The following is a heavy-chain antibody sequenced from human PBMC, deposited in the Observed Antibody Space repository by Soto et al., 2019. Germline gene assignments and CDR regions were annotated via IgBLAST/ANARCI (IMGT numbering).Heavy chain of an antibody. Sequence: QVQLVESGGGVVQPGRSLRLSCAASGFTFSSYAMHWVRQAPGKGLEWVAVISHDGSNKYYADSVKGRFTISRDNSKNTLYLQMNSLRAEDTAVYYCARDWSSMIVVVTPVYWGQGTLVTVSS. D-gene: IGHD3-22*01. CDR3: ARDWSSMIVVVTPVY. CDR1: GFTFSSYA. J-gene: IGHJ4*02. V-gene: IGHV3-30-3*01. CDR2: ISHDGSNK.